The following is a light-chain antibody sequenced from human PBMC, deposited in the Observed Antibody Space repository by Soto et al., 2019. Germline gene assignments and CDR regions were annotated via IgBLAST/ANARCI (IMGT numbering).Light chain of an antibody. Sequence: QSALTQPPSASGSPGQSVAISCTGTSSDVGGYNYVSWYQQHPGKAPKLMIYEVNKRPSGVPDRFSGSKSGNTASLTVSGLQAEDEADYYCAAWDDDLHVWLFGGGTKLTVL. CDR1: SSDVGGYNY. V-gene: IGLV2-8*01. CDR2: EVN. CDR3: AAWDDDLHVWL. J-gene: IGLJ3*02.